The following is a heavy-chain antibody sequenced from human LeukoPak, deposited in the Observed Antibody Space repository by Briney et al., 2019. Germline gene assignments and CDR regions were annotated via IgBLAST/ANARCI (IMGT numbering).Heavy chain of an antibody. CDR1: GFTCSGFA. D-gene: IGHD1-26*01. CDR2: ISGTGDNT. Sequence: GGSLRLSCAASGFTCSGFAMSWVRRTPGQGLEWGSGISGTGDNTLYADSVKGRFTISRDNSKNTLYLEMNSLRAEDTAIYYCAKMKGHPLPKYYMDVWGQGTTVTVSS. CDR3: AKMKGHPLPKYYMDV. V-gene: IGHV3-23*01. J-gene: IGHJ6*01.